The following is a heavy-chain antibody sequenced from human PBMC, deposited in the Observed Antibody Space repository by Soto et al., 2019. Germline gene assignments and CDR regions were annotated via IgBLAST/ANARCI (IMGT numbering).Heavy chain of an antibody. Sequence: QLQLQESGPGLVKPSETLSLTCTVSGGSISSSSYYWGWIRQPPGKGLEWIGSIYYSGSTYYNPSLKSRVTISVDTSKNQFSLKLSSVTAADTAVYYCARHASWGVGATAFDYWGQGTLVTVSS. CDR2: IYYSGST. CDR3: ARHASWGVGATAFDY. V-gene: IGHV4-39*01. D-gene: IGHD1-26*01. J-gene: IGHJ4*02. CDR1: GGSISSSSYY.